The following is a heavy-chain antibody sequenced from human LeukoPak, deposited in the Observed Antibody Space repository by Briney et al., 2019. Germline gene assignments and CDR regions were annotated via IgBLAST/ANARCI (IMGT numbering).Heavy chain of an antibody. Sequence: ASVKVSCKASGYTFTSYGISWVRQAPGQGLEWMGWISAYNGNTNYAQKLQGRVTMTTDTSTSTAYMELRSLRSDDTAVYYCARRALLLCFGESDYWGQGTLVTVSS. CDR2: ISAYNGNT. CDR3: ARRALLLCFGESDY. CDR1: GYTFTSYG. J-gene: IGHJ4*02. D-gene: IGHD3-10*01. V-gene: IGHV1-18*01.